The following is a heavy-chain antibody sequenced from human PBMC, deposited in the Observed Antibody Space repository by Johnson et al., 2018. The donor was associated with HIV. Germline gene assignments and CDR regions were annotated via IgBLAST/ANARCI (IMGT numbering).Heavy chain of an antibody. V-gene: IGHV3-23*04. J-gene: IGHJ3*02. CDR2: ISDSGGST. CDR1: GFTFSSYW. Sequence: VQLVESGGGLVQPGGSLRLSCAASGFTFSSYWMSWVRQAPGKGLEWVSAISDSGGSTNYADAVKGRFSISRDNSKNTLYLQMNSLRTEDTAVYYCAKVRVAAMIVVVSGRDAFDIWGQGTMVTVSS. D-gene: IGHD3-22*01. CDR3: AKVRVAAMIVVVSGRDAFDI.